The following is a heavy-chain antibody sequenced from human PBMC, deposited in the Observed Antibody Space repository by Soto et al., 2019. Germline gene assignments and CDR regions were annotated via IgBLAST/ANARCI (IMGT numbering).Heavy chain of an antibody. V-gene: IGHV3-21*04. D-gene: IGHD3-3*01. CDR2: ISGGNTYI. Sequence: PVGSMRLFCAASGFTFGSYSMNWFRQAPGMGLEWVASISGGNTYINYADAVKGRFTISRDNAKDSVYLQMNRLRVEDTALYYLASAMTMEWSHQAVWGQGAQVTVYS. CDR1: GFTFGSYS. J-gene: IGHJ4*02. CDR3: ASAMTMEWSHQAV.